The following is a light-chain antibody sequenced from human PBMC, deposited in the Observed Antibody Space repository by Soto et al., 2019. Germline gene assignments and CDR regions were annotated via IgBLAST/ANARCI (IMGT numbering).Light chain of an antibody. CDR2: GVT. V-gene: IGLV2-14*03. Sequence: QSALTQPTSVSGSPGQSITISCTGNHNDIGTYDYVSWYRQHPGRAPRLLIYGVTTRPSGISDRFSASKSGLTASLTISGLQPEDEADYYCSSFTSTRIYVFGPGTKVNVL. CDR3: SSFTSTRIYV. J-gene: IGLJ1*01. CDR1: HNDIGTYDY.